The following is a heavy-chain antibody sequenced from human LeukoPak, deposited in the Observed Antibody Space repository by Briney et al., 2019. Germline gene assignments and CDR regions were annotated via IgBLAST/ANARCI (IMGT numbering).Heavy chain of an antibody. D-gene: IGHD2-2*01. J-gene: IGHJ4*02. CDR2: ISSSSGYI. V-gene: IGHV3-21*01. CDR1: GLAFSDYW. Sequence: PGGSLRLSCAASGLAFSDYWMSWVRQAPGKGLEWVSSISSSSGYIYYADSVRGRFTISRDNAKNSLYLQLNSLRAEDTAVYYCVNDCSSSSCYDYWGQGTLVTVSS. CDR3: VNDCSSSSCYDY.